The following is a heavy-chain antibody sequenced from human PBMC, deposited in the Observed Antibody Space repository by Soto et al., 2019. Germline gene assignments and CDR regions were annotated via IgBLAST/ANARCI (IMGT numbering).Heavy chain of an antibody. Sequence: RWETLNTSPKASGYRVTSYWIGWARQIPGKGLEWMGIVYPGDADTRYSPSFQGQVTISADAAITTAYLQLSNLKASDAAIDYCARHNGHTAYGYSDYWARGTLVTVSS. D-gene: IGHD5-12*01. CDR1: GYRVTSYW. V-gene: IGHV5-51*01. CDR3: ARHNGHTAYGYSDY. J-gene: IGHJ4*02. CDR2: VYPGDADT.